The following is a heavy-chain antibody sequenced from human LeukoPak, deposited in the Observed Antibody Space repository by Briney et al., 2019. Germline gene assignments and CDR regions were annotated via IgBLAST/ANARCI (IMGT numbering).Heavy chain of an antibody. CDR3: ARLYYYDSSGYYGPYFDY. Sequence: SETLSLTCTVSGGSISSYYWSWIRQPPGKGLERIGYIYYSGSTNYNSSLKSRVTISVDTSKNQFSLKLSSVTAADTAVYYCARLYYYDSSGYYGPYFDYWGQGSLVTVSS. CDR2: IYYSGST. D-gene: IGHD3-22*01. J-gene: IGHJ4*02. V-gene: IGHV4-59*01. CDR1: GGSISSYY.